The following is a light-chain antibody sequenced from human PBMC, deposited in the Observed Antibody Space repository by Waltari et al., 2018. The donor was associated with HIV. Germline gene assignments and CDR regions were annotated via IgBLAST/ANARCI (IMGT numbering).Light chain of an antibody. V-gene: IGLV2-14*01. J-gene: IGLJ2*01. Sequence: QSALTQPASVSGSPGQSITISCTGTSSDVGGYNYVSWYQQHPGKAPKLMIYEVSNRPSGVSNRFSGSKSGNTASLTISGLQAEDEADYYCSSYTSSSTPYVV. CDR2: EVS. CDR3: SSYTSSSTPYVV. CDR1: SSDVGGYNY.